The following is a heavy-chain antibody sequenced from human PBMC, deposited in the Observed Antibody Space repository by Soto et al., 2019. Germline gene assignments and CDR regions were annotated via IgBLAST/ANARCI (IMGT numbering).Heavy chain of an antibody. Sequence: KESGPVLVRPTETLTLTCTVSGFSLSNARMGVSWIRQPPGKALEWLAHIFSNDEKSYSTSLKSRLTISKDTSKSQVVLTMTNMDPVDTATYYCARAYIAVAGRMFDYWGQGTLVTVSS. CDR3: ARAYIAVAGRMFDY. CDR1: GFSLSNARMG. D-gene: IGHD6-19*01. CDR2: IFSNDEK. V-gene: IGHV2-26*01. J-gene: IGHJ4*02.